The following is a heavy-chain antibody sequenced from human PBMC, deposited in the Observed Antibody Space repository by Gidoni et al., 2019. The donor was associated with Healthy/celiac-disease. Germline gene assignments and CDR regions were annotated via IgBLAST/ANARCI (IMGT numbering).Heavy chain of an antibody. CDR2: IYHSGST. CDR1: GYSISSGYY. J-gene: IGHJ4*02. V-gene: IGHV4-38-2*02. CDR3: AREGDSSGYFPFYFDY. D-gene: IGHD3-22*01. Sequence: HVQLQESGPGLVKPSETLSLTCTVSGYSISSGYYWGWIRQPPGKGLEWIGSIYHSGSTYYNPSLKSRVTISVDTSKNQFSLKLSSVTAADTAVYYCAREGDSSGYFPFYFDYWGQGTLVTVSS.